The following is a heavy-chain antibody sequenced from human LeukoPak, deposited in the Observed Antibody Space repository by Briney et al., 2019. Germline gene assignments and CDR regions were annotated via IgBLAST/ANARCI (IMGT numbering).Heavy chain of an antibody. V-gene: IGHV3-30-3*01. Sequence: PGGSLRLSCAASGFTFSNYAMHWVRQAPGKGLEWVAVISYDGSNKYYADSVKGRFTISRDNSKNTLYLQMNSLRAEDTAVYYCARERYGSGSNWFDPWGQGTLVTVSS. D-gene: IGHD3-10*01. J-gene: IGHJ5*02. CDR2: ISYDGSNK. CDR3: ARERYGSGSNWFDP. CDR1: GFTFSNYA.